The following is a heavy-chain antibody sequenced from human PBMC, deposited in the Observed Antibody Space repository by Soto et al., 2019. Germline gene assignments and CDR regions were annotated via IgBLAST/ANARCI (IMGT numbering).Heavy chain of an antibody. CDR2: ISSNGGTT. V-gene: IGHV3-64*01. Sequence: EVQLAESGAGMVQPGGSLRLSWVASGFTFSSYDMHWVRQAPGKGLEYVSSISSNGGTTYYGNSVKSRFTISRDNSKNTLYLQMGSLRAEDMAVYYCVRRVSGNYDYWGQGTLVTVSS. CDR3: VRRVSGNYDY. J-gene: IGHJ4*02. D-gene: IGHD1-7*01. CDR1: GFTFSSYD.